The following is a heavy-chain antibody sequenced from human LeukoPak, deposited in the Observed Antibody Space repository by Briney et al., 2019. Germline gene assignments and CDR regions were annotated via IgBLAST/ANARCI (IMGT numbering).Heavy chain of an antibody. V-gene: IGHV1-69*13. CDR2: IIPIFGTA. Sequence: SVKVSCKASEGTFSSYAISWVRQAPGQGLEWMGGIIPIFGTANYAQKFQGRVTITADESTSTACMELSSLRSEDTAVYYCARENPLTSGYYYYMDVWGKGTTVTVSS. J-gene: IGHJ6*03. CDR1: EGTFSSYA. D-gene: IGHD3-10*01. CDR3: ARENPLTSGYYYYMDV.